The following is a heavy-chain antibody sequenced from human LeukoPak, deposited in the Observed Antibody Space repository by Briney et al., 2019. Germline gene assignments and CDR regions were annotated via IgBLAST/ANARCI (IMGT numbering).Heavy chain of an antibody. V-gene: IGHV1-69*04. J-gene: IGHJ5*02. Sequence: SVKVSCKASGGTFSSYAISWVRQAPGQGLEWMGRIIPILGIANYAQKFQGRVTITADKSTSTAYMELSSLRSEDTAVYYCARGREEAAAGQDEKNWFDPWGQGTLVTVSS. CDR1: GGTFSSYA. CDR3: ARGREEAAAGQDEKNWFDP. CDR2: IIPILGIA. D-gene: IGHD6-13*01.